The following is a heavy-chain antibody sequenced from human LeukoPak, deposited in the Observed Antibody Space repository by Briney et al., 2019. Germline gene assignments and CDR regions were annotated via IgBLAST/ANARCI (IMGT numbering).Heavy chain of an antibody. D-gene: IGHD3-10*01. CDR3: ARSYGSGSYLNTYFDP. V-gene: IGHV3-7*03. J-gene: IGHJ5*02. CDR2: IKQDGSEK. Sequence: GGSLRLSCAASGFTFSNAWMSWVRQAPGKGLEWVANIKQDGSEKYYVDSVKGRFTISRDNAKNSLYLQMNSLRAEDTAVYYCARSYGSGSYLNTYFDPWGQGTLVTVSS. CDR1: GFTFSNAW.